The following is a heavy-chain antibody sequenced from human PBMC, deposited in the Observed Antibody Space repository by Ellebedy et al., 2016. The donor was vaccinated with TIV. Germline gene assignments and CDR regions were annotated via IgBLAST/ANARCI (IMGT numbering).Heavy chain of an antibody. CDR1: GYTFTSYY. Sequence: ASVKVSCKASGYTFTSYYIHWVRQPPGQGLEWMGIINPSGCSTSTAQKFQGRVTMTRDTSPSTVYMELSSLRSEDTAVYYCAREPYDTGLSASDPWGQGTLVTVSS. D-gene: IGHD2-8*02. CDR3: AREPYDTGLSASDP. V-gene: IGHV1-46*01. J-gene: IGHJ5*02. CDR2: INPSGCST.